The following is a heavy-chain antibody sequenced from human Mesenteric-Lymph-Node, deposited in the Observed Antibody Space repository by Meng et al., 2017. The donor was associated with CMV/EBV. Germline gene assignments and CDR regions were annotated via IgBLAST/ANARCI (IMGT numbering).Heavy chain of an antibody. J-gene: IGHJ4*02. CDR1: GFTLSSHW. CDR2: INQDESEK. Sequence: GESLKISCSASGFTLSSHWMNWVRQAPGKGLEWVANINQDESEKYYVDSVKGRFTISRDNAKNSLFLQMNSLRAEDTAVYYCARERGGWDYWGQGTLVTVSS. CDR3: ARERGGWDY. V-gene: IGHV3-7*01. D-gene: IGHD3-16*01.